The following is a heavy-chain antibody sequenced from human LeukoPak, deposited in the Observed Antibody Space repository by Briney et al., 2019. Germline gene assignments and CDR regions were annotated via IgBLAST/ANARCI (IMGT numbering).Heavy chain of an antibody. CDR3: ARGAVTTTPNFDY. D-gene: IGHD4-17*01. CDR1: GFTFSDYY. CDR2: ISSSGSTI. V-gene: IGHV3-11*01. J-gene: IGHJ4*02. Sequence: GGSLRLSCAASGFTFSDYYMSWIRQAPGKGLEWVSYISSSGSTIYYADSVKGRFTISRDNAKNSLYLQMNSLRAEDTAAYYCARGAVTTTPNFDYWGQGTLVTVSS.